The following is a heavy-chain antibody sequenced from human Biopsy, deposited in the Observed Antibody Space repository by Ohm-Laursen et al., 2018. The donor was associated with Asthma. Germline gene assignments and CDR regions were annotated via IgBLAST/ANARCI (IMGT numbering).Heavy chain of an antibody. CDR1: GFTFRNFG. D-gene: IGHD1-26*01. CDR2: ISSDVRE. V-gene: IGHV3-30*18. Sequence: SLRLSCAASGFTFRNFGMHWVRQAPGKGLEWVALISSDVREWYADPVKGRFTISRDNSRNTLHLQMNSLRAEDTAVYYCAKDVFPGWELRRGLDYWGQGTLVTVSS. CDR3: AKDVFPGWELRRGLDY. J-gene: IGHJ4*02.